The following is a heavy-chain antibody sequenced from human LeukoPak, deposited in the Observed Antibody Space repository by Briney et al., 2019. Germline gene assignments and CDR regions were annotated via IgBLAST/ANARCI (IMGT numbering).Heavy chain of an antibody. CDR1: GLTFNNYA. CDR2: ISGNGGRT. Sequence: GGSLRLSCAASGLTFNNYAMTWVRQAPGGGLEWVSGISGNGGRTYYADSVKGRFAISRDDSKSTLYLQMNSLRGEDTAVYYCAKDFGRNLGGPGYWGRGTLVIVSS. V-gene: IGHV3-23*01. D-gene: IGHD1-14*01. J-gene: IGHJ4*02. CDR3: AKDFGRNLGGPGY.